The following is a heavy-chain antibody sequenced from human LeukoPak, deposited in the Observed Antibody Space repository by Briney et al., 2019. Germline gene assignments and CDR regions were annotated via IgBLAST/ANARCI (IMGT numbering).Heavy chain of an antibody. J-gene: IGHJ3*02. D-gene: IGHD4-17*01. V-gene: IGHV1-2*02. CDR2: INPNSGGK. Sequence: GASVKVSCKASGYIFTGYYIHWVRQAPGQGLEWMAWINPNSGGKEYAQKFQGRVTMTRDTSISTAYMELSSLRSDDTAVYYCARPRNPATVTNGGAFHIWGQGTMVTVSS. CDR3: ARPRNPATVTNGGAFHI. CDR1: GYIFTGYY.